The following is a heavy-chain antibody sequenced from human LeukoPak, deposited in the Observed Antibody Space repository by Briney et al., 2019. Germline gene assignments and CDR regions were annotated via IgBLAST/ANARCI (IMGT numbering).Heavy chain of an antibody. CDR1: GFTFDSYT. D-gene: IGHD3-10*01. J-gene: IGHJ4*02. CDR3: ARDHYYGSGSYGFDY. Sequence: KPGGSLRLSCAASGFTFDSYTMNWVRQTPGKGLEWVSSISSSSSYIYYSDSVKGRFTISRDNAKNSLSLQMNSLRAEDTAVYYCARDHYYGSGSYGFDYWGQGTLVTVSS. V-gene: IGHV3-21*01. CDR2: ISSSSSYI.